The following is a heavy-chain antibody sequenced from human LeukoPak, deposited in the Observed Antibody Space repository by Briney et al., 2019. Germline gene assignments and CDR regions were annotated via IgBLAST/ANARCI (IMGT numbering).Heavy chain of an antibody. J-gene: IGHJ4*02. CDR2: INPNSGGT. Sequence: ASVKVSCKASGYTFTGYYMHWVRQAPGQGLEWMGWINPNSGGTNYAQEFQGRVTMTRDTSISTAYMELSRLRSDDTAVYYCARGPDIMITFGGVIVHFDYWGQGTLVTVSS. CDR3: ARGPDIMITFGGVIVHFDY. CDR1: GYTFTGYY. D-gene: IGHD3-16*02. V-gene: IGHV1-2*02.